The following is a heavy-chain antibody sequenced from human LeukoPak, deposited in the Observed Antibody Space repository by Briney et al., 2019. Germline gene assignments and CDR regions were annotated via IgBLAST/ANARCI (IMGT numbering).Heavy chain of an antibody. Sequence: PSETLSLTCTVSGGSISSGGYYWSWIRQHPGKGLEWIGYIYYSGSTYYNPSLKSRVTISVDTSKNQFPLKLSSVTAADTAVYYCATTSYDYGDYSNYGMDVWGQGTTVTVSS. V-gene: IGHV4-31*03. CDR2: IYYSGST. CDR3: ATTSYDYGDYSNYGMDV. D-gene: IGHD4-17*01. J-gene: IGHJ6*02. CDR1: GGSISSGGYY.